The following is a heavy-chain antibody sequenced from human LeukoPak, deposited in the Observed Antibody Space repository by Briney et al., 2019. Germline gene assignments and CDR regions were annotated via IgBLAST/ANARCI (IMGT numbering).Heavy chain of an antibody. V-gene: IGHV4-59*01. CDR3: ARARGYSYGNYYYYSYMDV. CDR2: IYYSGST. CDR1: GGPISSYY. D-gene: IGHD5-18*01. Sequence: PSETLSLTCTVSGGPISSYYWSWIRQPPGKGLEWIGYIYYSGSTNYNPSLKSRVTISVDTSKNQFSLKLSSVTAADTAVYYCARARGYSYGNYYYYSYMDVWGKGTTVTISS. J-gene: IGHJ6*03.